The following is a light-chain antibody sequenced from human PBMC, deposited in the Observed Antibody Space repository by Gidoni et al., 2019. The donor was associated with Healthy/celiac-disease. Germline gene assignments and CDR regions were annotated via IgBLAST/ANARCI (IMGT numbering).Light chain of an antibody. Sequence: DIQMTQSPSSLSASVGDRVTITCRASQSISIYLNWYQQKPGKAPKLLIYAASSLQSGVPSRFSGSGSGTDFTLTSSSLQPEDFATYYCQQSYSTWTFGQGTKVEIK. CDR2: AAS. J-gene: IGKJ1*01. V-gene: IGKV1-39*01. CDR1: QSISIY. CDR3: QQSYSTWT.